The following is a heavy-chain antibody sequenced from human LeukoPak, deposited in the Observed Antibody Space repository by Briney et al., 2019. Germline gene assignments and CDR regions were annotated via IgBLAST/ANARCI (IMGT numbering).Heavy chain of an antibody. Sequence: SETLSLTCTVSGGSMSRDYSRGLRQPPGKGLEWIGYIYYSGRTYYNPSLKSRITISVDTSKNQFSLKLSSVTAADTAVYYCARGFYSHDYWGQGTLVSVSS. V-gene: IGHV4-59*01. CDR2: IYYSGRT. J-gene: IGHJ4*02. CDR1: GGSMSRDY. D-gene: IGHD4-11*01. CDR3: ARGFYSHDY.